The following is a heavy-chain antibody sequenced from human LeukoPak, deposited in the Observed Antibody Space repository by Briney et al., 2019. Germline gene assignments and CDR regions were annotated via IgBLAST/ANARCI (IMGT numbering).Heavy chain of an antibody. V-gene: IGHV1-2*06. D-gene: IGHD2-2*01. Sequence: ASVKVSCKASGYTSTGYHMHWVRQAPGQGLEWMGRINPNSGDTNYAQKFQGRVTMTRDTSISTAYMELSRLRSDDTAVYYCARDYCSSTSCLFGYWGQGTLVTVSS. CDR1: GYTSTGYH. CDR3: ARDYCSSTSCLFGY. J-gene: IGHJ4*02. CDR2: INPNSGDT.